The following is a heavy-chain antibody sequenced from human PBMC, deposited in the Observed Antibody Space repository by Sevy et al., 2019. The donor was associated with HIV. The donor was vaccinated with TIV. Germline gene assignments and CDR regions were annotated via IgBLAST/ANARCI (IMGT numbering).Heavy chain of an antibody. V-gene: IGHV3-48*01. CDR3: ARLSGYSSSWSYFDY. D-gene: IGHD6-13*01. CDR2: ISSSSSTI. Sequence: GGSLRLSCAASGFTFSSYSMNWVRQAPGKGLEWVSYISSSSSTIYYADSVKGRFTISRDNAKNSLYLQMNSLRAEDTAVHYCARLSGYSSSWSYFDYWGQGTLVTVSS. J-gene: IGHJ4*02. CDR1: GFTFSSYS.